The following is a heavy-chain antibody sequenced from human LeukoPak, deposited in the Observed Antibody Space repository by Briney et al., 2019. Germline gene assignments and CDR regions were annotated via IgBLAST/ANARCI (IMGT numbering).Heavy chain of an antibody. D-gene: IGHD6-13*01. CDR3: ARGEQQLAYYYYYMDV. CDR1: GGSISSGSYY. Sequence: SQTLSLTCTVSGGSISSGSYYWRWLRQPAGKGLEWVGRIYTSGSTNYNPSLKSRVTISVDTSKNQFSLKLSSVTAADTAVYYCARGEQQLAYYYYYMDVWGKGTTVTVSS. CDR2: IYTSGST. J-gene: IGHJ6*03. V-gene: IGHV4-61*02.